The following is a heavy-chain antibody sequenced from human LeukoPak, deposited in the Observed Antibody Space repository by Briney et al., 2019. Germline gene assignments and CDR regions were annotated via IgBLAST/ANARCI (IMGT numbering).Heavy chain of an antibody. CDR1: GGSFSVYY. CDR3: ARDASRYCSGGSCYPNDFDY. V-gene: IGHV4-34*01. Sequence: KPSETLSLTCAVYGGSFSVYYWSWIRQPPGKGLEWIGEINHSGSTNYDPSLKSRLTISVDTSKNQFSLKLSSVTAADTAVYYCARDASRYCSGGSCYPNDFDYWGQGTLVTVSS. J-gene: IGHJ4*02. CDR2: INHSGST. D-gene: IGHD2-15*01.